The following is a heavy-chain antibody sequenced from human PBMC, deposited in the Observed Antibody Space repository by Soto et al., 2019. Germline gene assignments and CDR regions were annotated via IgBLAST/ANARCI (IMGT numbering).Heavy chain of an antibody. CDR1: GFAFYNYA. V-gene: IGHV3-23*01. Sequence: EEQLLESGGGLIQPGGSLRLSCAASGFAFYNYAMAWVHQAPGKGLEWVSGISDSGISIYYTDSVKGRFTISRDNSKNTLFLHMDSLRGEDTALYYCAKDARRTGLLGQWVGWGQGTLVTVSS. D-gene: IGHD1-26*01. CDR3: AKDARRTGLLGQWVG. CDR2: ISDSGISI. J-gene: IGHJ4*02.